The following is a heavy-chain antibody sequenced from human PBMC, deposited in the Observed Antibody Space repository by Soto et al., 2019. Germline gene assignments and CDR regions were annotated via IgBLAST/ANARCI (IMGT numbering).Heavy chain of an antibody. CDR3: NRIADSVAATDQFDF. D-gene: IGHD2-15*01. CDR1: GFSFSGSA. CDR2: IRSKANNYAT. V-gene: IGHV3-73*01. J-gene: IGHJ4*02. Sequence: HPGGSLRLSCAASGFSFSGSAIHWVRQASGKGLEWVGRIRSKANNYATAYGASVKGRFTVSRDDSKNTAYLQMNGLKTEDTAVCYCNRIADSVAATDQFDFWGQGTLVTVSS.